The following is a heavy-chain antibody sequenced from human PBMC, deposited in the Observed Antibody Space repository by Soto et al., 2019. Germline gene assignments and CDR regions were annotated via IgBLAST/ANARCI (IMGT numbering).Heavy chain of an antibody. J-gene: IGHJ4*02. Sequence: SETLSLTCTVSGGSISSYYWSWIRQPPGKGLEWIGYIYYSGSTNYNPSLKSRVTISVDTSKNQFSLKLSSVTAADTAVYYCARSSSYYDILTGYSTPYYFDYWGQGTLVTVSS. CDR3: ARSSSYYDILTGYSTPYYFDY. CDR2: IYYSGST. D-gene: IGHD3-9*01. CDR1: GGSISSYY. V-gene: IGHV4-59*08.